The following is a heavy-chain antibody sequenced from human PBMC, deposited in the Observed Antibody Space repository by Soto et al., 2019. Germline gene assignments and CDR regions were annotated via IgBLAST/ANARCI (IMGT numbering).Heavy chain of an antibody. CDR3: AKNGQPPYYYYGMDV. Sequence: QGQLVQSGPEAKKPGASVKVSCKASGYTFSRYGISWVRQAPGQGLEWMGWISGYNGDTKYEQKVQGRVTMTIDTSTYTAYMELRSLTSDDTAIYYCAKNGQPPYYYYGMDVWAKGPRSPSP. CDR1: GYTFSRYG. J-gene: IGHJ6*02. CDR2: ISGYNGDT. V-gene: IGHV1-18*01. D-gene: IGHD2-8*01.